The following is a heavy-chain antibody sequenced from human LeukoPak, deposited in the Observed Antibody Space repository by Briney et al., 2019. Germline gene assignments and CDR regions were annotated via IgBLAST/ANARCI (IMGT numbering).Heavy chain of an antibody. CDR1: GFTFDDYA. V-gene: IGHV3-9*01. CDR3: ATAPTRWNDVSFDY. J-gene: IGHJ4*02. Sequence: PGGSLRLSCAASGFTFDDYAMHWVRQAPGKGLEWVSGISWNSGSIGYADSVKGRFTISRDNAKNSLYLQMNSLRAEDTALYYCATAPTRWNDVSFDYWGQGTLVTVSS. CDR2: ISWNSGSI. D-gene: IGHD1-1*01.